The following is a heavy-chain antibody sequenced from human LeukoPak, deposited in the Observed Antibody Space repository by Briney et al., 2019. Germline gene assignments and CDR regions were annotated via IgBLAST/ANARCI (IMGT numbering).Heavy chain of an antibody. Sequence: SETLSLTCTVSGGSISSYYWSWIRQPPGKGLEWIGYIYYSGSTNYNPSLKSRVTISVDTSKNQFSLKLSSVTAADTAVYYCASRSNPSKLNYWGQGTLVTVSS. CDR3: ASRSNPSKLNY. J-gene: IGHJ4*02. CDR1: GGSISSYY. V-gene: IGHV4-59*12. CDR2: IYYSGST.